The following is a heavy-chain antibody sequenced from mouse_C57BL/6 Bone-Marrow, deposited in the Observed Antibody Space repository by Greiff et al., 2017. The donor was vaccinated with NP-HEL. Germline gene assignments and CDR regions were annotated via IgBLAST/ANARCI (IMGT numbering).Heavy chain of an antibody. Sequence: VQLQQPGTELVKPGASVKLSCKASGYTFTSYWMHWVKQRPGQGLEWIGNINPSNGGTNYNEKFKSKATLTVDKSSSTAYMQLSSLTSEDSAVYYCARCNYSNYVSFDYWGQGTTLTVSS. D-gene: IGHD2-5*01. J-gene: IGHJ2*01. CDR1: GYTFTSYW. V-gene: IGHV1-53*01. CDR3: ARCNYSNYVSFDY. CDR2: INPSNGGT.